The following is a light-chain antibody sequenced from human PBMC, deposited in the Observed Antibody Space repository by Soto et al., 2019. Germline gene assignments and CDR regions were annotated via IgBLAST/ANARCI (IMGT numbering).Light chain of an antibody. Sequence: DLVLTQSPLSLPVTLGQPASISCTSSRSLVYSDGDTYLSWFQQRPGHSPRRLIYKVSKRDSGVPDRFVRRGSGTHFTLEIPRVEAEDVGVYYCMHGVHWTFGQGTKVEIK. J-gene: IGKJ1*01. V-gene: IGKV2-30*01. CDR2: KVS. CDR1: RSLVYSDGDTY. CDR3: MHGVHWT.